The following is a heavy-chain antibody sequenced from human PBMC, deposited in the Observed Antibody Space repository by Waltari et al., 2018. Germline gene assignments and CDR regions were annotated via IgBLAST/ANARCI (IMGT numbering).Heavy chain of an antibody. V-gene: IGHV1-69*01. Sequence: QVQLVQSGAEVKKPGSSVKVSCKASGGTFSSYAISWVRQAPGQGLEWMGGIIPIFGTANYAQKFQGRVTITADESTSTAYMELSSLRSEDTAVYYCARDQNLGWGPAAIILDPWGQGTLVTVSS. D-gene: IGHD2-2*02. CDR2: IIPIFGTA. CDR3: ARDQNLGWGPAAIILDP. CDR1: GGTFSSYA. J-gene: IGHJ5*02.